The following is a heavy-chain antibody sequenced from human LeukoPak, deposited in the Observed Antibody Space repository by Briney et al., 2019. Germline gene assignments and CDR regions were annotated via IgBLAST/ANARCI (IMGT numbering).Heavy chain of an antibody. D-gene: IGHD5-24*01. V-gene: IGHV3-30*18. CDR3: AKALMAGYFDS. Sequence: CPRLSRAASGFTFCSYGTQWVCQAPRKRLEWVAVISFDVNNQYYADSVTGRFTISRDNSKNTLYLQMNSLRAEGTALYYCAKALMAGYFDSWGQGTLWSVSS. CDR2: ISFDVNNQ. J-gene: IGHJ4*03. CDR1: GFTFCSYG.